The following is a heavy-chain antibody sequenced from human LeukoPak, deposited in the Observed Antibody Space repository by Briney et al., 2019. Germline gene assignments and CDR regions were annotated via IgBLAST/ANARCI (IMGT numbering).Heavy chain of an antibody. V-gene: IGHV3-49*04. J-gene: IGHJ4*02. CDR2: IRSEAYGGTT. D-gene: IGHD1-26*01. CDR3: AKEEGSRAAWECSRLSCSELGY. CDR1: GFTFGDYG. Sequence: PGGSLRLSCTASGFTFGDYGVNWVRQAPGKGLEWVGFIRSEAYGGTTEYAASVKGRFTISRDNSKNTLHLQMNSLRAEDTAVYYCAKEEGSRAAWECSRLSCSELGYWGQGTLVTVSS.